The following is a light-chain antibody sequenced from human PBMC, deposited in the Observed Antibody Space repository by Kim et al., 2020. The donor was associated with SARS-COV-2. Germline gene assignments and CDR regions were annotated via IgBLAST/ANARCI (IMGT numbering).Light chain of an antibody. J-gene: IGLJ1*01. CDR2: EVT. CDR3: CGYTGNSYV. CDR1: SGDIGSHNL. V-gene: IGLV2-23*02. Sequence: QSVLTQPASVSGSPGQSITISCTGTSGDIGSHNLVSWYRQYPGRAPKLMLYEVTKRPSGVSDRFSGSRSGNTASLTISGLQAEDEADYYCCGYTGNSYVFGTGTKVTVL.